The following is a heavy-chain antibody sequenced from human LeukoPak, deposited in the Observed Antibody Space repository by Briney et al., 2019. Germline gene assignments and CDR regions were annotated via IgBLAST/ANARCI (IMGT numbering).Heavy chain of an antibody. J-gene: IGHJ4*02. CDR3: AGTQLRFDY. D-gene: IGHD1-7*01. CDR1: GGSISSSSYY. CDR2: IYYSGST. Sequence: SETLSHTCTVSGGSISSSSYYWGWIRQPPGKGLEWIGSIYYSGSTYYNPSLKSRVTISVDTSKNQFSLKLSSVTAADTAVYYCAGTQLRFDYWGQGTLVTVSS. V-gene: IGHV4-39*07.